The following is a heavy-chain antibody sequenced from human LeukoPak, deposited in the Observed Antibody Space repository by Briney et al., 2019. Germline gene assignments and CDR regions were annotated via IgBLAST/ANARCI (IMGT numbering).Heavy chain of an antibody. Sequence: GGSLRLSCAASGFTFSAYSMNWVRQAPGKGLDWVSYISSRSFAIYYADSVKGRFTISRDNAKNSLYLEMNSLRDEDTAVYYCARSVIAVAGYDAFDIWGQGTVVTVSS. CDR2: ISSRSFAI. J-gene: IGHJ3*02. CDR1: GFTFSAYS. D-gene: IGHD6-19*01. CDR3: ARSVIAVAGYDAFDI. V-gene: IGHV3-48*02.